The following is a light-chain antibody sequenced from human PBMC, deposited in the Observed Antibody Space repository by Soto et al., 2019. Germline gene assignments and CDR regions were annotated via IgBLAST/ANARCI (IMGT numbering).Light chain of an antibody. CDR2: WAS. J-gene: IGKJ1*01. CDR1: QSILYRSNNKNY. CDR3: QQDYDAPQT. V-gene: IGKV4-1*01. Sequence: DIVMTQSPDSLAVSLGERATINCKSSQSILYRSNNKNYLAWYQQKPGQPPKLLIYWASTRESGVPDRFSGSGSGTDFTLTISSLQAEDVAFYYCQQDYDAPQTVGQGTKVEIK.